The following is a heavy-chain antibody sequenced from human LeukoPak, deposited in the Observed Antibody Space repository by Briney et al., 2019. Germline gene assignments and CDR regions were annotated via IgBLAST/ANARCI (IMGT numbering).Heavy chain of an antibody. V-gene: IGHV4-34*01. CDR1: GGSFSGYY. D-gene: IGHD3-22*01. Sequence: SETLSLTCAVYGGSFSGYYWSWIRQPPGKGLEWIGEINHSGSTNYNPSLKSRVTISVDTSKNQFSLKLSSVTAAETAVYYCAKTSDSSGYHYYMDVWGKGTTVTISS. CDR3: AKTSDSSGYHYYMDV. J-gene: IGHJ6*03. CDR2: INHSGST.